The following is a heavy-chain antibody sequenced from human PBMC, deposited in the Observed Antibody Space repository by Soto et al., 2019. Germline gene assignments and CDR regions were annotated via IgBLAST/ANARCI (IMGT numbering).Heavy chain of an antibody. CDR1: GFTFGDYW. CDR2: IKKDGSEN. V-gene: IGHV3-7*03. J-gene: IGHJ4*02. D-gene: IGHD3-3*01. Sequence: VGSLRLSCAASGFTFGDYWMSWVRQAPGKGLEWVAHIKKDGSENYYVDSVTGRFTVSRDNTKNSLYLQMNSLRAEDTAVYYCAKLGSGYYTGLYFDYWGQGTLVTVSS. CDR3: AKLGSGYYTGLYFDY.